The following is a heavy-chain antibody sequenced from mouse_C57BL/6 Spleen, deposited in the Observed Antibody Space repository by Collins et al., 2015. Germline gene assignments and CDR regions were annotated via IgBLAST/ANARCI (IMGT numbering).Heavy chain of an antibody. CDR2: YPGNSDT. Sequence: VQLQQSGTVLARPGASVKMSCKTSGYTFTSYWMHWVKQRPGQGLEWDRGYYPGNSDTSYNQKFKGKAKLTAVTSASTAYMELSSLTNEDSAVYYCTRWDYYGSSSAIDYWGQGTSVTVSS. V-gene: IGHV1-5*01. D-gene: IGHD1-1*01. CDR1: GYTFTSYW. CDR3: TRWDYYGSSSAIDY. J-gene: IGHJ4*01.